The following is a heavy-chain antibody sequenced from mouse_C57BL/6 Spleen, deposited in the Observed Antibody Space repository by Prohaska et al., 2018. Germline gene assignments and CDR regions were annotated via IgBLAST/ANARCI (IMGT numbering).Heavy chain of an antibody. CDR2: IYPYYGVS. J-gene: IGHJ4*01. D-gene: IGHD2-2*01. Sequence: HGNILDWIGYIYPYYGVSSYNQKFKGKATLTVDKSSSTAYMELRSLTSEDSAVYYCARSMVTTAYYAMDYWGQGTSVTVSS. V-gene: IGHV1-31*01. CDR3: ARSMVTTAYYAMDY.